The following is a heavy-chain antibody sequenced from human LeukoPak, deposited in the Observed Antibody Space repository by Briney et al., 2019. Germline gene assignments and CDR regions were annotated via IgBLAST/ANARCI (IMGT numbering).Heavy chain of an antibody. CDR1: GGSISSGGYY. J-gene: IGHJ4*02. V-gene: IGHV4-30-2*01. CDR3: SKKGQNEDYGKPD. CDR2: IYHSGST. Sequence: PSETLSLTCTVSGGSISSGGYYWSWIRQPPGKGLEWIGYIYHSGSTYYNPSLKSRVTISVDRSKNQFSLKLSSVTAADTAVYYCSKKGQNEDYGKPDWGQGTLVTVSS. D-gene: IGHD4-17*01.